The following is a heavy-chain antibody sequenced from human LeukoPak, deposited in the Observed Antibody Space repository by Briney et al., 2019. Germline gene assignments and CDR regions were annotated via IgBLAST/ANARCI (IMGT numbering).Heavy chain of an antibody. D-gene: IGHD4-11*01. Sequence: GGSLRLSCAASGFTFSSYSMNWVRQAPGKGLEWVSSISSSSYIYYADSVKGRFTISRDNAKNSLYLQMNSLRAEDTAVYYCARDTYMTTVTPHFDYWGQGTLVTVSS. CDR2: ISSSSYI. CDR3: ARDTYMTTVTPHFDY. CDR1: GFTFSSYS. V-gene: IGHV3-21*01. J-gene: IGHJ4*02.